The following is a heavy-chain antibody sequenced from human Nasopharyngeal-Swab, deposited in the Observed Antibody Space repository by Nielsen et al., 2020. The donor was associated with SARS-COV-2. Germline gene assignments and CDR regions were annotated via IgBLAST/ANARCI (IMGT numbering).Heavy chain of an antibody. V-gene: IGHV4-39*01. Sequence: SETLSLTCTVSGGSISSSSYCWGWIRQPPGKGLEWIGSIYYSGSTYYNPSLKSRVTISVDTSKNQFSLKLSSVTAADTAVYYCFGMEWLRGPFDYWGQGTLVTVSS. CDR1: GGSISSSSYC. CDR2: IYYSGST. J-gene: IGHJ4*02. D-gene: IGHD3-3*01. CDR3: FGMEWLRGPFDY.